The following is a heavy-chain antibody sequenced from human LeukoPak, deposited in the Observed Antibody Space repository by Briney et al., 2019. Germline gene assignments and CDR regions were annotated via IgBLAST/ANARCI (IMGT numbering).Heavy chain of an antibody. CDR1: GFTVSSNY. CDR3: ARDAGQEASWYGEQLDY. J-gene: IGHJ4*02. CDR2: IYSGGTT. Sequence: PGGSLRLSCAASGFTVSSNYMSWVRQAPGKGLEWVSGIYSGGTTYYADSVKGRFTISRDNAKNSLYLQMNSLRAEDTAVYYCARDAGQEASWYGEQLDYWGQGTLVSVSS. D-gene: IGHD3-10*01. V-gene: IGHV3-66*01.